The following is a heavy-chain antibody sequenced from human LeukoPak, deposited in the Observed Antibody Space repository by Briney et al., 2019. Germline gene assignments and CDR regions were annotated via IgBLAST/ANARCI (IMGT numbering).Heavy chain of an antibody. CDR2: INHSGRT. CDR3: ARGLRDYYGSGSYYYFDY. V-gene: IGHV4-34*01. J-gene: IGHJ4*02. D-gene: IGHD3-10*01. Sequence: SETLSLTCAVYGGSFSGYYWSWIRQPPGKGLEGIGEINHSGRTNYNPALKRGGSISVDTSKNQFSLKLSSVTAADTAVYYCARGLRDYYGSGSYYYFDYWGQGTLVTVSS. CDR1: GGSFSGYY.